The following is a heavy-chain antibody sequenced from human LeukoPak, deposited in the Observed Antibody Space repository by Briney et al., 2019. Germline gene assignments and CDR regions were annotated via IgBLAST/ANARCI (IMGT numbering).Heavy chain of an antibody. J-gene: IGHJ3*02. D-gene: IGHD3-22*01. V-gene: IGHV4-59*08. CDR1: GGSFSTYY. CDR2: IYYSGST. Sequence: SEPLSLTCSVSGGSFSTYYWSWIRQPPGKGLEWIGYIYYSGSTDYNPCLKSRVTILVDTSKNQFSLKLSSVTAADTALYYCARHSSYYYYLDIWGQGTIVTVSS. CDR3: ARHSSYYYYLDI.